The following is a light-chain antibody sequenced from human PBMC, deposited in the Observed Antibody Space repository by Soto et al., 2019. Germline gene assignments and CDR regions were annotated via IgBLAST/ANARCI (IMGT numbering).Light chain of an antibody. CDR2: GNS. Sequence: QSVLTQPPSVSGAPGQRVTISCTGSSSNIGAGYDVHWYQQLPGTAPKLLIHGNSNRPSEVPDRFSGSKSGTSASLAITGLQAEDEADYYCQSYDSSLSGYVFGTGTKVTVL. V-gene: IGLV1-40*01. CDR1: SSNIGAGYD. J-gene: IGLJ1*01. CDR3: QSYDSSLSGYV.